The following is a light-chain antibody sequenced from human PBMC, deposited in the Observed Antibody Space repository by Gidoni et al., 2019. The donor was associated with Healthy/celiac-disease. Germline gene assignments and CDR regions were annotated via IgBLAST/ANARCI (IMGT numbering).Light chain of an antibody. CDR2: GAS. J-gene: IGKJ4*01. CDR3: QQYNNWPPLT. Sequence: EIVMTKSPATLSVSPGERATLSCRASQSVSSNLAWYQQKPVQAPRLLIYGASTRATGIPARFSGSGSGTEFTLTFSSLQSEDFAVYYCQQYNNWPPLTFGGGTKVEIK. V-gene: IGKV3-15*01. CDR1: QSVSSN.